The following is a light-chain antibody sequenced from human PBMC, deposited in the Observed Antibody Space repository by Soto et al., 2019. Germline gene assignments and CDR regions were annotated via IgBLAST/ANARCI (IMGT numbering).Light chain of an antibody. Sequence: EIVLTQSPGTLSLSPGERATLSCRASQSISSSYLAWYQQKPGQAPRLLVYGASSRATGIPDRFSGSGSGTDFTLTISRLEPEDFAVYYCQQYGSSRFTFCPWTKVDIK. CDR3: QQYGSSRFT. CDR1: QSISSSY. V-gene: IGKV3-20*01. J-gene: IGKJ3*01. CDR2: GAS.